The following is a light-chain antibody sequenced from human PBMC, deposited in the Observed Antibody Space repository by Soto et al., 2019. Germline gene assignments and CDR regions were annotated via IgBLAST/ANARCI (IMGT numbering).Light chain of an antibody. Sequence: IQMTQSPSTLSASVGDRVTITCRASQRVDRWLAWYQQKPGQAPKLLISDASTLESGVPSRFSGSGSVTDFTLTISGLQPDDFATYYCQQYDSYWTFGQGTKVDIK. J-gene: IGKJ1*01. CDR1: QRVDRW. CDR2: DAS. CDR3: QQYDSYWT. V-gene: IGKV1-5*01.